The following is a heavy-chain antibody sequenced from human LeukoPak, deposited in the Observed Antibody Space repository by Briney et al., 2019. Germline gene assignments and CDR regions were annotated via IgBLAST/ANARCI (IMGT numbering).Heavy chain of an antibody. CDR3: ARDGGDILTGYYNSWFDP. J-gene: IGHJ5*02. V-gene: IGHV4-59*01. CDR2: IYYSGST. Sequence: PSETLSLTCTVSGGSISNYYWSWIRQPPGKGLEWIGYIYYSGSTNYNPPLKSRVTISVDTSKNQFSLKLSSVTAADTAVYYCARDGGDILTGYYNSWFDPWGQGTLVTVSS. CDR1: GGSISNYY. D-gene: IGHD3-9*01.